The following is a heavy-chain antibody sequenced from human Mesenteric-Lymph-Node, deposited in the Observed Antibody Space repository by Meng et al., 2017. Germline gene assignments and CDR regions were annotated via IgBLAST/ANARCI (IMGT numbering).Heavy chain of an antibody. J-gene: IGHJ4*02. CDR3: ARAREGLWFGEEYFDY. Sequence: SVKVSCKASGGTFSSYAISWVRQAPGQGLEWMGGIIPIFGTANYAQKFQGRVTITADKSTSTAYMELSSLRSEDTAVYYCARAREGLWFGEEYFDYWGQGTLVTVSS. CDR1: GGTFSSYA. V-gene: IGHV1-69*06. CDR2: IIPIFGTA. D-gene: IGHD3-10*01.